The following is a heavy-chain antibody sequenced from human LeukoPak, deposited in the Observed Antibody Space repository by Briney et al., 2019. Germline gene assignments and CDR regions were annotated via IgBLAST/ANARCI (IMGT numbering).Heavy chain of an antibody. J-gene: IGHJ4*02. CDR3: ATSTTVTTAFDY. CDR2: IYYSGST. CDR1: GGSISSGGYY. D-gene: IGHD4-17*01. Sequence: PSQTPSLTCTVSGGSISSGGYYWSWIRQHPGKGLEWIGYIYYSGSTYYNPSLKSRVTISVDTSKNQFSLKLSSVTAADTAVYYCATSTTVTTAFDYWGQGTLVTVSS. V-gene: IGHV4-31*03.